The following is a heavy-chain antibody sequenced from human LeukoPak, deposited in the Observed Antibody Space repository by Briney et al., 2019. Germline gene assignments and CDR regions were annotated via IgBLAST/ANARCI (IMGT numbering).Heavy chain of an antibody. CDR2: IIPIFGTA. V-gene: IGHV1-69*01. Sequence: ASVKVSCKASGGTFSSYAISWVRQAPGQGLEWMGGIIPIFGTANYAQKFQGRVAITADESTSTAYMELSSLRSEDTAVYYCARTGPDSSGFDYWGQGTLVTVSS. CDR1: GGTFSSYA. D-gene: IGHD3-22*01. J-gene: IGHJ4*02. CDR3: ARTGPDSSGFDY.